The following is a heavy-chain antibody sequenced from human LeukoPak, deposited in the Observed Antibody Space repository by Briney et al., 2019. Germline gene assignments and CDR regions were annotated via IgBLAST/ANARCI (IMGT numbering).Heavy chain of an antibody. CDR3: ARGPGIAVAGVFDY. D-gene: IGHD6-19*01. CDR2: LSGYTGHT. CDR1: GYTFTSYG. V-gene: IGHV1-18*04. J-gene: IGHJ4*02. Sequence: ASVKVSCKASGYTFTSYGINWVRQAPGQGLEWLGWLSGYTGHTNYVQKLQGRVTMTTDTSTNTAYMELRSLRSDDTAVYYCARGPGIAVAGVFDYWGQGSLVTVSS.